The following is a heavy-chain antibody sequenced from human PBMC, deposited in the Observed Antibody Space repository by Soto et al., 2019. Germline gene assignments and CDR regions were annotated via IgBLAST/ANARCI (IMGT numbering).Heavy chain of an antibody. Sequence: VQLQQWGAGLLKPSETLSLTCAVYGGSFSGYYWSWVRQPPGKGLEWLGEINHSGRTNYNPSLKSRVTISVDTSKNQFSLKLSSVTAADTAVYYCSRVKVEYGDHIPYFDYWGQGTLVTVSS. CDR1: GGSFSGYY. CDR3: SRVKVEYGDHIPYFDY. CDR2: INHSGRT. V-gene: IGHV4-34*01. D-gene: IGHD4-17*01. J-gene: IGHJ4*02.